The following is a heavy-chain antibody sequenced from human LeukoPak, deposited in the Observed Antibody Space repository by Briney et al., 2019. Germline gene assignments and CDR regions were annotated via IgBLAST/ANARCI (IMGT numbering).Heavy chain of an antibody. V-gene: IGHV3-66*01. D-gene: IGHD6-19*01. CDR3: ARGLRYSTGWYYFDY. Sequence: PGGSLRLSCAASGFTVSSNYMNWVRQAPGKGLEWVSVIYSGGSTYYADSVKGRFTISRDNSKNTLYLQMNSLREEDTAVYYCARGLRYSTGWYYFDYWGQGTLVSVSS. J-gene: IGHJ4*02. CDR1: GFTVSSNY. CDR2: IYSGGST.